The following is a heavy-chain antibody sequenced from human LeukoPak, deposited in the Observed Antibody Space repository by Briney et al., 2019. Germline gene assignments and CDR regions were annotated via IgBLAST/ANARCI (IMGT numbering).Heavy chain of an antibody. CDR2: IYSGGST. CDR3: ANEDSSGSFYLY. J-gene: IGHJ4*02. D-gene: IGHD3-3*01. Sequence: GGSLRLSCTASGFTFGDYAMSWVRQAPGKGLEWVSVIYSGGSTYCADSVKGRFTISRDNSKNTLYLQMNSLRAEDTAVYHCANEDSSGSFYLYWGQGTLVTVSS. V-gene: IGHV3-23*03. CDR1: GFTFGDYA.